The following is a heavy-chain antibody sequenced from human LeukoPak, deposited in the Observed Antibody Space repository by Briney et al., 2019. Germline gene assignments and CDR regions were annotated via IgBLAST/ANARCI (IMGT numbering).Heavy chain of an antibody. V-gene: IGHV6-1*01. J-gene: IGHJ3*01. CDR1: GDSVSSNSAT. CDR2: TYYRSKWYY. CDR3: AKGGAGAFGF. D-gene: IGHD1-26*01. Sequence: SQTLSLTCAISGDSVSSNSATWNWIRQSPSRGLEWLGRTYYRSKWYYDYAVSVKSRITINPDTSKMQVSLQLNSVTPEDTAVYYCAKGGAGAFGFWGQGTMVTVSS.